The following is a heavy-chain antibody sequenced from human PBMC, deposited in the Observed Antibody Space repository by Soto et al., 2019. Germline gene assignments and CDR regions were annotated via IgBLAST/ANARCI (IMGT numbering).Heavy chain of an antibody. V-gene: IGHV4-39*01. CDR2: IYYSGSA. CDR3: AGLDYDILTGYYLSWYFDL. J-gene: IGHJ2*01. Sequence: PSETLSHTCTDSGGSISSSSYYWRWIRQPAGKGLEWIGSIYYSGSAYYNPSLKSRVTISVDTSKNQFSLKLSSVTAADTAVYYCAGLDYDILTGYYLSWYFDLWGRGTLVTVS. CDR1: GGSISSSSYY. D-gene: IGHD3-9*01.